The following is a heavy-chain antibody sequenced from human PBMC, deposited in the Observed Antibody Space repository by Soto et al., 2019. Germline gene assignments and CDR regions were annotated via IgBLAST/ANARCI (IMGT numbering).Heavy chain of an antibody. CDR3: AKLGWDYGDYPYYYYMDV. CDR2: ISGSGGST. V-gene: IGHV3-23*01. D-gene: IGHD4-17*01. CDR1: GFTFSSYA. J-gene: IGHJ6*03. Sequence: GGSLRLSCAASGFTFSSYAMSWVRQAPGKGLEWVSAISGSGGSTYYAVSVKGRFTISRDNSKNTLYLQMNSLRAEDTALFYFAKLGWDYGDYPYYYYMDVWGKGTTVTVSS.